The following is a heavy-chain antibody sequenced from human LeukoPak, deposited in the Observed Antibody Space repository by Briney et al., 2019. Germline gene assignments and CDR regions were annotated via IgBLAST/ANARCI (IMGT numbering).Heavy chain of an antibody. J-gene: IGHJ4*02. CDR2: INPNSGGT. Sequence: VPVKVSCKASGYTFTGYYMHWVRQAPGQELEWMGWINPNSGGTNYAQKFQGRVTMTRDTSISTAYMELSRLRSDDTAVYYCARGVVPAANDYWGQGTLVTVSS. CDR3: ARGVVPAANDY. V-gene: IGHV1-2*02. CDR1: GYTFTGYY. D-gene: IGHD2-2*01.